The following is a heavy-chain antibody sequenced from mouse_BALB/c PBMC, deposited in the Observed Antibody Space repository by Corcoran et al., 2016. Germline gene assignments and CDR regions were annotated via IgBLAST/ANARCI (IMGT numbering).Heavy chain of an antibody. CDR3: ARRGRYGNSWFAY. V-gene: IGHV9-3-1*01. Sequence: QIQLVQSGPELKKPGETVKISCKASGYTFTNYGMNWVKQAPGKGLKWMGWINTYTGEPTYADDFKGRFAFSLETSASTAYLQINNLKNEDTATYFCARRGRYGNSWFAYWGQGTLVTVSA. D-gene: IGHD2-10*02. J-gene: IGHJ3*01. CDR1: GYTFTNYG. CDR2: INTYTGEP.